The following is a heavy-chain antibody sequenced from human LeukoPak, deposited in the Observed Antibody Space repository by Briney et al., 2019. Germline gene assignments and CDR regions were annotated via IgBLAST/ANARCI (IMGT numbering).Heavy chain of an antibody. CDR3: AKDLASYSSSSNWFDP. CDR2: ISGSGGST. Sequence: GGSLRLSCAASGFTFSSYAMSWVRQAPGKGLEWVSAISGSGGSTYYADSVKGRFTISRDNSKNTLYLQMNGLRAEDTAVYYCAKDLASYSSSSNWFDPWGQGTLVTVSS. V-gene: IGHV3-23*01. CDR1: GFTFSSYA. D-gene: IGHD6-6*01. J-gene: IGHJ5*02.